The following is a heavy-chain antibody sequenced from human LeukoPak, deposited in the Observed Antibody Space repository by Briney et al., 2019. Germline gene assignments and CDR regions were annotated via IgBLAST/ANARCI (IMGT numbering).Heavy chain of an antibody. CDR2: ISWNSGSI. V-gene: IGHV3-9*03. Sequence: GGSLRLSCEASGFIFDDYAMHWVRQRPGKGLEWVSGISWNSGSIGYADSVKGRCTISRDNAKNSLYLQMNSLRAEDMALYYCVRESDYCSSASCSTFDHWGQGTLVTVSS. J-gene: IGHJ4*02. CDR1: GFIFDDYA. D-gene: IGHD2-2*02. CDR3: VRESDYCSSASCSTFDH.